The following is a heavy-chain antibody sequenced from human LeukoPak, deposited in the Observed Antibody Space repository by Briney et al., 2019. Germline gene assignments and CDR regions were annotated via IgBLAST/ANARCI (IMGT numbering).Heavy chain of an antibody. Sequence: PSETLSLTCNVSGDSITSGAFYWAWIRQSPGKGLEWIGSVYYSGSTQYNPSLRGRVSISMDKTKNQFSLNLNSVSVTDTAIYYCARRDYAAWFDPWGQGTLVTVSS. J-gene: IGHJ5*02. CDR1: GDSITSGAFY. CDR3: ARRDYAAWFDP. D-gene: IGHD4/OR15-4a*01. V-gene: IGHV4-39*01. CDR2: VYYSGST.